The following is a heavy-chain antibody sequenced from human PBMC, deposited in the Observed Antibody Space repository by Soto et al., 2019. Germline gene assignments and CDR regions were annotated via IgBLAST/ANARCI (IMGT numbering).Heavy chain of an antibody. D-gene: IGHD3-3*01. Sequence: SVKVSCKASGGTFSSYAISWVRQAPGQGLEWMGGIIPIFGTANYAQKFQGRVTITADESTSTAYMELSSLRSEDTAVYYCARDNSGQYYDFWSGAPPEENYYGMDVWGQGTTVTVSS. V-gene: IGHV1-69*13. CDR2: IIPIFGTA. CDR3: ARDNSGQYYDFWSGAPPEENYYGMDV. CDR1: GGTFSSYA. J-gene: IGHJ6*02.